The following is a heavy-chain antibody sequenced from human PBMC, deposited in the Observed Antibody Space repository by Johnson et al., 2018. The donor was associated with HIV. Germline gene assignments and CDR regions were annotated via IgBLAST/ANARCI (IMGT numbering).Heavy chain of an antibody. CDR3: ARAKLGDVFDV. D-gene: IGHD7-27*01. CDR2: ISNSGETV. V-gene: IGHV3-11*04. CDR1: GFTFSDYY. J-gene: IGHJ3*01. Sequence: QMQLVESGGGLVKPGGSLRLSCAASGFTFSDYYMSWIRQAPGKGLEWVSYISNSGETVFYADSVKGRFTVSRDNTKNSLFLQIDTLRAEDTAVYYCARAKLGDVFDVWGQGTRVTVSS.